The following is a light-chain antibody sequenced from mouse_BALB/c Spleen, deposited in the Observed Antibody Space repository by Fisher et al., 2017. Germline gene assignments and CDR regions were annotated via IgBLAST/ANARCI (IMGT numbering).Light chain of an antibody. CDR2: LTS. CDR1: SSVSSSY. CDR3: QQWSSNPLT. V-gene: IGKV4-58*01. Sequence: DIVLTQSPAIMAASLGQKVTMTCSASSSVSSSYLHWYQQKPRSSPKPWIYLTSNLASGVPARFSGSGSGTSYSLTISSMEAEDAATYYCQQWSSNPLTFGAGTKLELK. J-gene: IGKJ5*01.